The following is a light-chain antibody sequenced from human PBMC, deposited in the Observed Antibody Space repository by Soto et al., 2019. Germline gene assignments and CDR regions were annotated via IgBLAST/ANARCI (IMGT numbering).Light chain of an antibody. Sequence: SAVTQPASVSGSLGQSITISCTGTSSDVGGYNYVSWYQQHPGKAPKLMIYEVSNRPSGVSNRFSGSKSGNTASLTISGLQAEDEADYYCSSYTSSSAYVFGTGTKVTVL. J-gene: IGLJ1*01. CDR2: EVS. V-gene: IGLV2-14*01. CDR3: SSYTSSSAYV. CDR1: SSDVGGYNY.